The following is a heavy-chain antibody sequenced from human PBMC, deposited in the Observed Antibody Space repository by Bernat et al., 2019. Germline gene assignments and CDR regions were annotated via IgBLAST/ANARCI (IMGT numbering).Heavy chain of an antibody. J-gene: IGHJ6*02. D-gene: IGHD3-10*01. CDR1: GFTVSSNY. V-gene: IGHV3-53*04. CDR3: AREERKYGSGSYGLDV. CDR2: IYSGGST. Sequence: EVQLVESGGGLVQPGGSLRLSCAASGFTVSSNYMSWVRQAPGKGLEWVSVIYSGGSTYYADSVKGRFTISRHNSKNTLYLQMNSLRAEDTAVYYCAREERKYGSGSYGLDVWGQGTTVTVSS.